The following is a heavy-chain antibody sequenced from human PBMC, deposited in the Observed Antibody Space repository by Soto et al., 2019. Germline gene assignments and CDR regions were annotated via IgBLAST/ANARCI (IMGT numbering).Heavy chain of an antibody. CDR2: ISSSGSTI. Sequence: GGNPRISCAAYGFTFSSYEMNWVRQAPGKGLEWVSYISSSGSTIYYADSVKGRFTISRDNAKNSLYLQMNSLRAEDTAVYYCARGSYCSSFIFYVHYP. V-gene: IGHV3-48*03. J-gene: IGHJ5*02. D-gene: IGHD2-2*01. CDR3: ARGSYCSSFIFYVHYP. CDR1: GFTFSSYE.